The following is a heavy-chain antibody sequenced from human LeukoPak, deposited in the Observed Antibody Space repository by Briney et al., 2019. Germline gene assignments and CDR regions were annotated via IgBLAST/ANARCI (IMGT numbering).Heavy chain of an antibody. CDR1: GFTFSSYA. CDR2: ISGSGGST. V-gene: IGHV3-23*01. J-gene: IGHJ4*02. D-gene: IGHD6-13*01. Sequence: GGSLRLSCAASGFTFSSYAVSWVRQAPGKGLEWVSAISGSGGSTYYAHSVKGRFTISRDNSKNTLYLQMNSLRAEDTAVYYCAKARAAGFDYWGQGTLVTVSS. CDR3: AKARAAGFDY.